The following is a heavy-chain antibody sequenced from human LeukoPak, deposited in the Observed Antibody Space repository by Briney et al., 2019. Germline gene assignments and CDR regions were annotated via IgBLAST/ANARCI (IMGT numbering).Heavy chain of an antibody. V-gene: IGHV4-59*01. Sequence: SETLSLTCTVSGGSISSYYWSWIRQPPGKGLEWIAYIYYSGSTNHNPSLKSRVTISVDSSKNQFSLKLSSVTAADTAVYYCARGAVAGISDRWFDPWGQGTLVTVSS. CDR1: GGSISSYY. CDR2: IYYSGST. J-gene: IGHJ5*02. CDR3: ARGAVAGISDRWFDP. D-gene: IGHD6-19*01.